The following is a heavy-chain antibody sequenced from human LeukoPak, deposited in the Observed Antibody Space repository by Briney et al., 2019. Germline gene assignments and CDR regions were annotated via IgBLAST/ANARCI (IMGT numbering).Heavy chain of an antibody. J-gene: IGHJ4*02. D-gene: IGHD2-2*01. CDR2: IYTSGST. V-gene: IGHV4-4*07. Sequence: SETLSLTCTVSGASISSYYWTWIRQPAGKGLEWIGRIYTSGSTNYNPSLKSRVAMSVDTSKNQLSLKLSSVTAADTAVYYCARLSADSSSSRGFDYWGQGTLVTVSS. CDR3: ARLSADSSSSRGFDY. CDR1: GASISSYY.